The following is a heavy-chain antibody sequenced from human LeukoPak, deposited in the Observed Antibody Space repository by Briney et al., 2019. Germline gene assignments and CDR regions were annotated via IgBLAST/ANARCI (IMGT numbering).Heavy chain of an antibody. J-gene: IGHJ6*03. CDR3: ARRVPAAILYYYYYMDV. CDR1: GGSISSHY. V-gene: IGHV4-59*11. Sequence: PSETLSLTCTVSGGSISSHYWSWLRQPPGKGLEWIGYIYYSGSTNYNPSLKSRVTISVDTSKNQFSLKLSSVTAADTAVYYCARRVPAAILYYYYYMDVWGKGTTVTVSS. CDR2: IYYSGST. D-gene: IGHD2-2*01.